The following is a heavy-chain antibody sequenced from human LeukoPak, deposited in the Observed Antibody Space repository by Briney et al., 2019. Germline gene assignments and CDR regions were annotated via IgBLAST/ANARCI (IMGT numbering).Heavy chain of an antibody. CDR3: ARDRGPNWWEVYAFDN. V-gene: IGHV3-21*01. CDR2: ISSSSSHI. Sequence: GGSLRLSCAASGFTFSSYWMHWVRQAPGKGLVWVSSISSSSSHIYYGDSVKGRFIISRDNAKNSLYLHMNSLRAEDTAVYYCARDRGPNWWEVYAFDNWGQGTLVTVSS. CDR1: GFTFSSYW. J-gene: IGHJ4*02. D-gene: IGHD3-10*01.